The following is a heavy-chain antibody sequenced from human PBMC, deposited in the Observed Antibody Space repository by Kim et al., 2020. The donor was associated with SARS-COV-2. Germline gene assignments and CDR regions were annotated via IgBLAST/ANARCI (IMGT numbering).Heavy chain of an antibody. Sequence: ASVKVSCKASGYTFTSYDINWVRQATGQGLEWMGWMNPNSGNTGYAQKFQGRVTMTRNTSISTAYMELSSLRSEDTAVYYCARGFHSRITMVRGKSYGMDVWGQGSTLTVSS. CDR1: GYTFTSYD. V-gene: IGHV1-8*01. CDR3: ARGFHSRITMVRGKSYGMDV. J-gene: IGHJ6*02. CDR2: MNPNSGNT. D-gene: IGHD3-10*01.